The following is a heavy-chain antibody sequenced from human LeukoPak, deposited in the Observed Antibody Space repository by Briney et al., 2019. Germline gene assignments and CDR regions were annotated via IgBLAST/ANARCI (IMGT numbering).Heavy chain of an antibody. CDR3: VRDSSTWSWAEYFHH. Sequence: GSLRLSCAASGFTFNTYWMTWVRQAPGKGLEWVANINQDGSEIYYVDSVKGRFTISRDNAKNSLYLQINSLRADDTAVYYCVRDSSTWSWAEYFHHWGQGTLVTVSS. V-gene: IGHV3-7*01. CDR2: INQDGSEI. J-gene: IGHJ1*01. CDR1: GFTFNTYW. D-gene: IGHD6-13*01.